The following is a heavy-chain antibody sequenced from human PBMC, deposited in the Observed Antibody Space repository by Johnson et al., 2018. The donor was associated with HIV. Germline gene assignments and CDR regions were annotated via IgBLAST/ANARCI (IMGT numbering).Heavy chain of an antibody. CDR1: GFTVSSYY. CDR2: IYSGGSP. J-gene: IGHJ3*02. CDR3: SRGGLWFRATHDTFDI. V-gene: IGHV3-66*01. D-gene: IGHD3-10*01. Sequence: EVQLVESGGGLVQPVGSLRLSCAASGFTVSSYYMNCVRQAPGKGLEWVSVIYSGGSPYYADSVKGRFTISRDNSKNTLYLQMNRLRREDTAVYSCSRGGLWFRATHDTFDIWGQGTMVTVSS.